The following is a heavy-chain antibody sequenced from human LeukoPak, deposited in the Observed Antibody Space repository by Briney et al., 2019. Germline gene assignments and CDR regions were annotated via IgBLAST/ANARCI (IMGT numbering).Heavy chain of an antibody. J-gene: IGHJ6*03. CDR1: GGSISSYY. V-gene: IGHV4-59*01. D-gene: IGHD2-2*02. CDR2: IYYSGST. Sequence: SETLSLTCTVSGGSISSYYWSWIRQPPGKGLEWIGYIYYSGSTNFNPSLKSRVTITVDTSKNQFSLKLSSVTAADTAVYYCAREAPLYCSSTSCYTYYYYYMDVWGKGTTVTVSS. CDR3: AREAPLYCSSTSCYTYYYYYMDV.